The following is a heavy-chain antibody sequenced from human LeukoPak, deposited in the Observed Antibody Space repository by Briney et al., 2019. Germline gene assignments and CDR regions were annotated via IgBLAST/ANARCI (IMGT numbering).Heavy chain of an antibody. CDR1: GGSINSGRYY. V-gene: IGHV4-61*09. Sequence: SETLSLTCTVSGGSINSGRYYWSWIRQPAGRGLEWIGHISTSGRTSYSPSLKSRVTISVDTSKNQFSLKLTSVTAADTAVYYCARQTGSGLFILPGGQGTLVTVSS. D-gene: IGHD3/OR15-3a*01. CDR3: ARQTGSGLFILP. CDR2: ISTSGRT. J-gene: IGHJ4*02.